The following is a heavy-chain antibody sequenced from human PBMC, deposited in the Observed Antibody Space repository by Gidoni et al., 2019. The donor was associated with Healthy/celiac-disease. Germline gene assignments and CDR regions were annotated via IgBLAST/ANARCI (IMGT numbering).Heavy chain of an antibody. J-gene: IGHJ4*02. V-gene: IGHV3-49*04. CDR2: IRSKAYGGTT. CDR1: GLTFGDYA. D-gene: IGHD3-16*02. CDR3: TRDRSIIGGVIVNFDY. Sequence: EVQLVESGGGLVQQGRSLGLSCPASGLTFGDYAMSWVRQAPGKGLEWVGFIRSKAYGGTTEYAASVKGRFTISRDDSKSIAYLQMNSLKTEDTAVYYCTRDRSIIGGVIVNFDYWGQGTLVTVSS.